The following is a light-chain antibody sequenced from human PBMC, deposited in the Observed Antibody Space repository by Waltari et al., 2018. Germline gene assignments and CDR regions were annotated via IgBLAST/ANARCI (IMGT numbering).Light chain of an antibody. CDR2: DSS. J-gene: IGKJ2*01. CDR1: QSVSGS. Sequence: EIVMTQSPAALSVSPGERATLSCRASQSVSGSLAWYQQKPGQPPRLLIYDSSNRATGIPARFSGSGSGTDFTLTISSLTPEDFAVYFCQHRTNWVPGMYTFGQGTKLEIK. CDR3: QHRTNWVPGMYT. V-gene: IGKV3-11*01.